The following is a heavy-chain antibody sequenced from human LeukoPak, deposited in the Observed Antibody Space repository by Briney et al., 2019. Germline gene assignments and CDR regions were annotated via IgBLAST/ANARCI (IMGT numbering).Heavy chain of an antibody. Sequence: ASVKVSCKASGYTFTSYGISWVRQAPGQGLEWMGWISAYNGNTNYAQKFQGRVTMTTDTSTSTAYMELRSLRSDDTAVYYCARDSPNTRSSWYSEGGGYWGQGTLVTVSS. V-gene: IGHV1-18*01. CDR1: GYTFTSYG. D-gene: IGHD6-13*01. J-gene: IGHJ4*02. CDR3: ARDSPNTRSSWYSEGGGY. CDR2: ISAYNGNT.